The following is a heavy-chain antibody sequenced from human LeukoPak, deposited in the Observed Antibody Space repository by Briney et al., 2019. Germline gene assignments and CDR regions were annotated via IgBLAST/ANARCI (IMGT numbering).Heavy chain of an antibody. J-gene: IGHJ4*02. V-gene: IGHV3-66*01. D-gene: IGHD2-15*01. CDR2: IYSGGST. Sequence: GGSLRLSCAASGFTVSSNYMNWVRQAPGKGLEWVSVIYSGGSTYYADSVKGRFTISRDNSKSTLYLQMNSLRAEDTAMYYCAREYCSGGSCYSDYWGQGTLVTVSS. CDR1: GFTVSSNY. CDR3: AREYCSGGSCYSDY.